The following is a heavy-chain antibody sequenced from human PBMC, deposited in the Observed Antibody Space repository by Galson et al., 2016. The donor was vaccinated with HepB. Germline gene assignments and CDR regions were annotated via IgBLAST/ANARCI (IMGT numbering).Heavy chain of an antibody. CDR3: VKGTRLFDY. J-gene: IGHJ4*02. CDR2: ISGNGGST. D-gene: IGHD3-16*01. Sequence: SLRLSCATSGFTFSSYSMHWVRQAPGKGLEYVSTISGNGGSTYYADSVKGRFTISRDNSKSTLYLQMSSLRAEDTAVYYCVKGTRLFDYWAREPWSPSPQ. V-gene: IGHV3-64D*06. CDR1: GFTFSSYS.